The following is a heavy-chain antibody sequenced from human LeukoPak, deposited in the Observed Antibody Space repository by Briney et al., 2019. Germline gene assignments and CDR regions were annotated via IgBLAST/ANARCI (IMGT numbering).Heavy chain of an antibody. V-gene: IGHV3-23*01. J-gene: IGHJ4*02. D-gene: IGHD3-22*01. CDR1: GFTFSSYA. CDR2: ISGSGGNT. CDR3: AKGGLLVVSFDY. Sequence: GGSLRLSCAASGFTFSSYAMTWVRQAPGKGLEWVSAISGSGGNTYYADSVKGRFTISRDNSKNTLYLQMNSLRAEDTAVYYCAKGGLLVVSFDYWGQGPLVTVSS.